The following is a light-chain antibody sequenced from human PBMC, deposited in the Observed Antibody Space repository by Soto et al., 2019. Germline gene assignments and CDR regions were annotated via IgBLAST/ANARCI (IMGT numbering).Light chain of an antibody. V-gene: IGKV3-15*01. CDR3: QQYNNWPPFT. Sequence: EIVLTQSPATLSLSPGERATLSCRASQSVSSNLAWYQQKPGQAPRLLINGASTRATGVPARFSGWGSGTEFTLTISSLQSEDFAVYYCQQYNNWPPFTFGPGTKVDIK. CDR2: GAS. J-gene: IGKJ3*01. CDR1: QSVSSN.